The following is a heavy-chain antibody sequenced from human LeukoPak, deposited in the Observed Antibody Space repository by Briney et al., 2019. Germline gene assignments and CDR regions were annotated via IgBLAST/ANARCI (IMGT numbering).Heavy chain of an antibody. CDR1: GGSISSYY. J-gene: IGHJ6*03. D-gene: IGHD3-16*01. V-gene: IGHV4-59*01. CDR2: IYYSGST. Sequence: SETLSLTCTVSGGSISSYYWSWIRQPPGKGLEWIGYIYYSGSTNYNPSLKSRVTISVDTSKNQFSLKLSSVTAEDTAVYYCAKDWGTSYYYYYMDVWGKGTTVTISS. CDR3: AKDWGTSYYYYYMDV.